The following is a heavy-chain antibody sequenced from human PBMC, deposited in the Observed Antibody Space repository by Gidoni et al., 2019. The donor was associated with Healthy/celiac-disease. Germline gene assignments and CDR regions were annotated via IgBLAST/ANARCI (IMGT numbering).Heavy chain of an antibody. Sequence: QVQLQQWGAGLLKPSETLSLTCAVYGGSFSGYYWSWIRQPPGKGLEWIGEINHSGSTNYNPSLKSRVTISVDTSKNQFSLKLSSVTAADTAVYYCARGHLTTVTKNNCWFDPWGQGTLVTVSS. V-gene: IGHV4-34*01. J-gene: IGHJ5*02. CDR2: INHSGST. CDR1: GGSFSGYY. CDR3: ARGHLTTVTKNNCWFDP. D-gene: IGHD4-17*01.